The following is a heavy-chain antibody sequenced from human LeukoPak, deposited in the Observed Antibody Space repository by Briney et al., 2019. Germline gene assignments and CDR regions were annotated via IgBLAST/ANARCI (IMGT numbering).Heavy chain of an antibody. CDR1: GGTFSSYA. V-gene: IGHV1-69*04. J-gene: IGHJ4*02. CDR2: IIPILGIA. CDR3: ARGYYDILTGYYTLSDY. D-gene: IGHD3-9*01. Sequence: REASVTVSCKASGGTFSSYAISWVRQAPGQGLEWMGRIIPILGIANYAQKFQGRVTITADKSTSTAYMELSSLRSEDTAVYYCARGYYDILTGYYTLSDYWGQGTLVTVSS.